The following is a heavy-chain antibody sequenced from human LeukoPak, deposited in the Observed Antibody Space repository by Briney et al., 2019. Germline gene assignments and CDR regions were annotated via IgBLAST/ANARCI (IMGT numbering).Heavy chain of an antibody. CDR3: ARDPVTMIVVAPGFDP. J-gene: IGHJ5*02. Sequence: PGGSLRLSCAASGFTFSSYSMNWVRQAPGKGLEWVSSISSSSSYIYYADSVKGRFTISRDNAKNSLYLQMNSLRAEDTAVYYCARDPVTMIVVAPGFDPWGQGTLVTVSS. CDR2: ISSSSSYI. D-gene: IGHD3-22*01. CDR1: GFTFSSYS. V-gene: IGHV3-21*01.